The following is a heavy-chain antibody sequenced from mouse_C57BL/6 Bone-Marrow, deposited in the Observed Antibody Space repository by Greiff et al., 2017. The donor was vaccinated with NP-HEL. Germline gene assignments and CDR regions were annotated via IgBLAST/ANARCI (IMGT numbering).Heavy chain of an antibody. CDR1: GYTFTDYN. CDR3: ARTTVVAGDY. Sequence: VQLKQSGPELVKPGASVKMSCKASGYTFTDYNMHWVKQSHGKSLEWIGYINPNNGGTSYNQKFKGKATLTVNKSSSTAYMELRSLTSEDSAVYYCARTTVVAGDYWGQGTTLTVSS. V-gene: IGHV1-22*01. CDR2: INPNNGGT. J-gene: IGHJ2*01. D-gene: IGHD1-1*01.